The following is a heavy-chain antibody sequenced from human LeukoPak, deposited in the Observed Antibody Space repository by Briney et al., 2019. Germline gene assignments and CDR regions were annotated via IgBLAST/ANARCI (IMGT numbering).Heavy chain of an antibody. CDR2: VRTYNGNK. V-gene: IGHV1-18*01. D-gene: IGHD3-3*01. CDR1: GYTFTMYG. Sequence: ASVKVSCKASGYTFTMYGITWARQAPGQGLEWMGWVRTYNGNKHYAQKLQDRVTMMTDTSTSTAYMELRSLRSDDTAVYYCVRAYYDFWSGSDIDYWGQGTLVTVSS. J-gene: IGHJ4*02. CDR3: VRAYYDFWSGSDIDY.